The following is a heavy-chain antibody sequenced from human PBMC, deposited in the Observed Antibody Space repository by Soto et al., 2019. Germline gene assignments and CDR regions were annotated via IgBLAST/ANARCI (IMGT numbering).Heavy chain of an antibody. V-gene: IGHV4-59*12. Sequence: SETLSLTCTVSGGSISSYYWSWIRQPPGKGLEWIGYIYYSGSTNYNPSLKSRVTTSVDKSKNQFSLKLSSVTAADTAVYYCARSAPAVAGLDYWGQGTLVTVSS. D-gene: IGHD6-19*01. CDR2: IYYSGST. J-gene: IGHJ4*02. CDR3: ARSAPAVAGLDY. CDR1: GGSISSYY.